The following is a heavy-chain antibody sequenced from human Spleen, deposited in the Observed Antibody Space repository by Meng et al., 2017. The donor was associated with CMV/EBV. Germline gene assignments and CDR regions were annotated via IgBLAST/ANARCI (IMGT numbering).Heavy chain of an antibody. CDR1: GYTFSGYY. V-gene: IGHV1-2*02. CDR3: ARGCSSTNCYGVF. D-gene: IGHD2-2*01. Sequence: CKAAGYTFSGYYMHWVRQAPGQGLEWMGWINPNSGGTKCAQKCQGRVTMTTDTSITTAYMELSSLRSDDTAMYYCARGCSSTNCYGVFWGQGTLVTVSS. CDR2: INPNSGGT. J-gene: IGHJ4*02.